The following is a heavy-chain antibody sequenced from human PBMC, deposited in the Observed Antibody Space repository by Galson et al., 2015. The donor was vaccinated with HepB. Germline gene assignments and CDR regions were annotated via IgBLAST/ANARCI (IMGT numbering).Heavy chain of an antibody. CDR3: ARRADIVLIPITIPAPFQH. CDR1: GYTFNNFL. J-gene: IGHJ1*01. CDR2: INTGNGNT. V-gene: IGHV1-3*04. Sequence: SVKVSCKASGYTFNNFLLHWVRQAPGQRLEWMGWINTGNGNTKYSQKFQDRVTITRDTSASTAYMELSSLRSEDTAVYFCARRADIVLIPITIPAPFQHWGQGTLVTVSS. D-gene: IGHD2-2*01.